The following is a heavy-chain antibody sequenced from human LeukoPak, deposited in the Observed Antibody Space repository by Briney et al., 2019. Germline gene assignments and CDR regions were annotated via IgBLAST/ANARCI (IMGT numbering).Heavy chain of an antibody. CDR2: ISSSSSTI. CDR3: ARERFGDPGAFDI. Sequence: GGSLRLSCAASGFTFSSYGMNWVRQAPGKGLEWVSYISSSSSTIYYADSVKGRFTISRDNAKNSLYLQMNSLRAEDTAVYYCARERFGDPGAFDIWGQGTMVTVS. CDR1: GFTFSSYG. D-gene: IGHD3-10*01. V-gene: IGHV3-48*04. J-gene: IGHJ3*02.